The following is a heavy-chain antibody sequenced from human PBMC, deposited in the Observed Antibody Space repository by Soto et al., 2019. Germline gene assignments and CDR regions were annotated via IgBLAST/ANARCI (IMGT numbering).Heavy chain of an antibody. Sequence: PSETLSLTCAVYGWSFSGYYWSWIRQPPGKGLEWIGEINHSGSTNYNPSLKSRVTISVDTSKNQFSLKLSSVTAADTAVYYCATTQSRGPRIAARHYYYYGMDVWGQGTTVTVSS. CDR2: INHSGST. J-gene: IGHJ6*02. D-gene: IGHD6-6*01. CDR1: GWSFSGYY. V-gene: IGHV4-34*01. CDR3: ATTQSRGPRIAARHYYYYGMDV.